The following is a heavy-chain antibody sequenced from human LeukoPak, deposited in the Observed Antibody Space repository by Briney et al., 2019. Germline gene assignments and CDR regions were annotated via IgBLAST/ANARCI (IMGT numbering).Heavy chain of an antibody. J-gene: IGHJ3*02. D-gene: IGHD1-7*01. V-gene: IGHV4-59*01. CDR2: IYHSGST. Sequence: SETLSLTCTVSGGSISSYYWSWIRQPPGKGLEWIGYIYHSGSTNYNPSLKSRVTISVDTSKNQFSLKLSSVTAADTAVYYCAREYQVELFDSGAFDIWGQGTMVTVSS. CDR3: AREYQVELFDSGAFDI. CDR1: GGSISSYY.